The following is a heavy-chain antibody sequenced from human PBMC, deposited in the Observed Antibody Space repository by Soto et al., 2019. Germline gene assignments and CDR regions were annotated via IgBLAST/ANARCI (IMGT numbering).Heavy chain of an antibody. CDR2: ISANNGNT. CDR3: ARDRGSYALDY. Sequence: QVQLVHSGAEVKKPGASVKVSCKASGYTFTNYGISWVRQAPGQGLEWMGWISANNGNTNYAQKLQGRVTMTTDTSTSTAYIELRSLRSDDTAVYYCARDRGSYALDYWGQGTLVTVSS. V-gene: IGHV1-18*01. CDR1: GYTFTNYG. J-gene: IGHJ4*02. D-gene: IGHD1-26*01.